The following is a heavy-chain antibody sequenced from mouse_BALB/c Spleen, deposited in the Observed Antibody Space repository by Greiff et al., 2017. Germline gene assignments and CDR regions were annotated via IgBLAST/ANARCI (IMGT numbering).Heavy chain of an antibody. D-gene: IGHD1-1*01. V-gene: IGHV14-4*02. CDR3: NTTPYGSSRYFDV. J-gene: IGHJ1*01. CDR1: GFNIKDYY. CDR2: IDPENGDT. Sequence: VQLQQSGAELVRSGASVKLSCTASGFNIKDYYMHWVKQRPEQGLEWIGWIDPENGDTEYAPKFQGKATMTADTSSNTAYLQLSSLTSEDTAVYYCNTTPYGSSRYFDVWGAGTTVTVSS.